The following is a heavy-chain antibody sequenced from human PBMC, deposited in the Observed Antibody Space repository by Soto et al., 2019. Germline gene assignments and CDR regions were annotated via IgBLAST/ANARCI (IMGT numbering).Heavy chain of an antibody. J-gene: IGHJ5*02. CDR1: GGSISSGYYY. Sequence: SETLSLTCTVSGGSISSGYYYWSWIRQPPGKGLEWIGYIYYSGSTYYDPSLKSRVTISVDTSKNQFSLKLSSVTAADTAVYYCARYSGYEGLRFDPWGQGTLVTVSS. V-gene: IGHV4-30-4*01. CDR2: IYYSGST. D-gene: IGHD5-12*01. CDR3: ARYSGYEGLRFDP.